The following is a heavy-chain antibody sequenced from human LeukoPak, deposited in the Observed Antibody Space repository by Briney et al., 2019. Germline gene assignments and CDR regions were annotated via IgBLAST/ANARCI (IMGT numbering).Heavy chain of an antibody. V-gene: IGHV3-23*01. D-gene: IGHD6-13*01. J-gene: IGHJ6*03. CDR2: ISGSGDNT. Sequence: GSLRLSCAASGFTFSSHGMSWVRQAPGKGLEWVSTISGSGDNTYYADSVKGRFTISRDNSKNTLYVQMNSLRAEDTAVYYCAKEGYSRGYYSYYYMDVWGKGTTVTVSS. CDR3: AKEGYSRGYYSYYYMDV. CDR1: GFTFSSHG.